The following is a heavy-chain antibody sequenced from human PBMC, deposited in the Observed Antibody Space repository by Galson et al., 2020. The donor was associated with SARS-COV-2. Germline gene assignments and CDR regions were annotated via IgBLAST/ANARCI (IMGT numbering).Heavy chain of an antibody. V-gene: IGHV4-31*03. J-gene: IGHJ5*02. CDR2: ISHSGST. D-gene: IGHD1-20*01. Sequence: SETLSLTCTVSGGSISSSGYYWNWIRLHPGKGLEWIGYISHSGSTDYNPSLKSRVTISLDTSKNQLSLRLSSVSAADTAVYYCASAITGTTKFDPWGQGTLVTVSS. CDR1: GGSISSSGYY. CDR3: ASAITGTTKFDP.